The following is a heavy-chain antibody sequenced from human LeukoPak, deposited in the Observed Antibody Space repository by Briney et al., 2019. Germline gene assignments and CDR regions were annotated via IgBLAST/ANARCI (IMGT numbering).Heavy chain of an antibody. Sequence: SETLSLTCTVSGGSISSYYWSWIRQPPGKGLEWIGYIYYSGSTNYKPSLKSRVTISVDTSKNQFSLKLSSVTAADTAVYYCARDQRGYSYGPNYYYYMDVWGKGTTVTISS. V-gene: IGHV4-59*12. D-gene: IGHD5-18*01. CDR1: GGSISSYY. J-gene: IGHJ6*03. CDR2: IYYSGST. CDR3: ARDQRGYSYGPNYYYYMDV.